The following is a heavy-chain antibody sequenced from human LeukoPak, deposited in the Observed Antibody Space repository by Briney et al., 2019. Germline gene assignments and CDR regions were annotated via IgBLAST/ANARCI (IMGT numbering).Heavy chain of an antibody. V-gene: IGHV1-46*01. CDR2: INPSGGST. J-gene: IGHJ3*02. CDR1: GYSFTSYC. Sequence: ASVKVSCKASGYSFTSYCMHWVRQAPGQGLEWMGIINPSGGSTSYAQKFQGRVTMTRDTSTSTVYMELSSLRSEDTAVYYCARYSSSWGSAFDIWGQGTMVTVSS. CDR3: ARYSSSWGSAFDI. D-gene: IGHD6-13*01.